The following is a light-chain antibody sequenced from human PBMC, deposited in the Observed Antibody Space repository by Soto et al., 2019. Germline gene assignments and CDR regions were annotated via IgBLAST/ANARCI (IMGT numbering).Light chain of an antibody. J-gene: IGKJ2*01. CDR2: KIS. V-gene: IGKV2-24*01. Sequence: DIVMTQTPLSSPVTPGQTASISCRSSQSLLHSDGNTYLSWLQQRPGQTPRLLIYKISNRFSGVPDRFSGSGAGTDFTLQISRVEADDVVIYYCRQSKQFPHDTFGQGTKLEI. CDR3: RQSKQFPHDT. CDR1: QSLLHSDGNTY.